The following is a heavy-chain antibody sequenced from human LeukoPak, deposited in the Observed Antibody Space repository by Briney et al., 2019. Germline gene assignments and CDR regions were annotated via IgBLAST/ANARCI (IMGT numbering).Heavy chain of an antibody. D-gene: IGHD3-16*01. V-gene: IGHV3-30*18. CDR3: AKGAYDYVWGSLIDY. CDR1: GFTFSSYG. CDR2: ISYDGSNK. J-gene: IGHJ4*02. Sequence: AGSLRLSCAASGFTFSSYGMHWVRQAPGKGLEWVAVISYDGSNKYYADSVKGRFTISRDNSKNTLYLQMNSLRAEDTAVYYCAKGAYDYVWGSLIDYWGQGTLVTVSS.